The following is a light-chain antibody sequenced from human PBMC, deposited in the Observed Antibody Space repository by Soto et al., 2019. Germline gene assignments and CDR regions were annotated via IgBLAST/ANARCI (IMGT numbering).Light chain of an antibody. CDR1: SSNIGNNY. CDR3: GTWDSSFYV. V-gene: IGLV1-51*01. Sequence: QSVLTXPPSVSAAPGQKVTISCSGSSSNIGNNYVSWYQQLPGTAPKLLIYDNNKRPSGIPDRFSGSKSGTSATLGITGLQTGDEADYYCGTWDSSFYVFGTGTKVTVL. CDR2: DNN. J-gene: IGLJ1*01.